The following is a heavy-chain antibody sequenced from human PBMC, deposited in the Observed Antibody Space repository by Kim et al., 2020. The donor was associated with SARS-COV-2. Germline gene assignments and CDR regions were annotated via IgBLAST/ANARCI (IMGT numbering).Heavy chain of an antibody. Sequence: SETLSLTCAVYGGPFTDYYWTWIRQPPGKGLEWIGEVYDSGSTNYSPSLESRVTMSVDRIKKQFSLKLTSVTAADTAVYYCARAPPAYYSYYGFDVWGQGTTVTVPS. J-gene: IGHJ6*02. D-gene: IGHD2-21*01. V-gene: IGHV4-34*01. CDR1: GGPFTDYY. CDR3: ARAPPAYYSYYGFDV. CDR2: VYDSGST.